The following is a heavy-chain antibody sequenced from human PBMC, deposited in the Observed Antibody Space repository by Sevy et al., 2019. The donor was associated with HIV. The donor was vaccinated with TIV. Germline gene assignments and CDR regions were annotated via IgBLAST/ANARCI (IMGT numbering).Heavy chain of an antibody. CDR1: GFTVSSNY. CDR2: IYSGGST. V-gene: IGHV3-53*01. D-gene: IGHD3-22*01. Sequence: GGSLRLSCAASGFTVSSNYRSWVRQAPGKGLEWVSVIYSGGSTYYADSVKGRFTISRDNSKNTLYLQMNSLRAEDTAVYYCARGRYDSSGYYRTTKYYFDYWGQGTLVTVSS. J-gene: IGHJ4*02. CDR3: ARGRYDSSGYYRTTKYYFDY.